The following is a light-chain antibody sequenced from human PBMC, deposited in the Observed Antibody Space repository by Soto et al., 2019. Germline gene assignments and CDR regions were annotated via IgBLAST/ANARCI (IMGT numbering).Light chain of an antibody. CDR3: QQRSDWPPS. J-gene: IGKJ5*01. CDR2: DAS. CDR1: QSLSSY. V-gene: IGKV3-11*01. Sequence: ETVLTQSPATLSLSPGERATLSCRASQSLSSYLAWYQQKPGQAPRLLIYDASNRATGIPARFSGSGPGTDFTLTISSLEPEDFAVYYCQQRSDWPPSFGQGTRLEIK.